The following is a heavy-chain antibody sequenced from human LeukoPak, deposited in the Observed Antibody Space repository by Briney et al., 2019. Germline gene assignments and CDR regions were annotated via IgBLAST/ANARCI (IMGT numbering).Heavy chain of an antibody. J-gene: IGHJ4*02. D-gene: IGHD4-17*01. V-gene: IGHV4-59*01. CDR2: ISYSGST. Sequence: SETLSLTCAVSGGSISPYYWMWIRQPPGKGLEWIGYISYSGSTSFNPSLKSRVTISLDTSTNQVSLKLSSVTAADTAVYYCARAGSYRLTTTLWGQGTLATVSS. CDR1: GGSISPYY. CDR3: ARAGSYRLTTTL.